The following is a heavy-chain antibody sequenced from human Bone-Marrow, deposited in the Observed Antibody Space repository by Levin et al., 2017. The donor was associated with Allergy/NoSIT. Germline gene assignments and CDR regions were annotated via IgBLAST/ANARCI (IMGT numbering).Heavy chain of an antibody. CDR1: GFTFSNAW. V-gene: IGHV3-15*01. CDR2: IKSKTDGGTT. CDR3: CTESRTLYAFHI. Sequence: GGSLRLSCAASGFTFSNAWMHWVRQAPGKGLEWVGRIKSKTDGGTTNYAAPVKGRFTIPRDDSTNTLYLVMNSLKGEDTAVYSCCTESRTLYAFHIWGQGTLVTVSS. J-gene: IGHJ3*02.